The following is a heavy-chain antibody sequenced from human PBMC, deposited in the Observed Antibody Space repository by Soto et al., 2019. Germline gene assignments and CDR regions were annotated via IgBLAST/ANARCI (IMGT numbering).Heavy chain of an antibody. Sequence: QVQLVESGGGVVQPGRSLRLSCAASGFTFSNYGMHWVRQAPGKGLEWVAVIWHDGSKKFYADSVKGRFTVCRHNSENTLYLHTNSLGLDDTAVYYCARDPSSETYPDDYWGQGTLVTVSS. CDR3: ARDPSSETYPDDY. CDR1: GFTFSNYG. J-gene: IGHJ4*02. D-gene: IGHD3-22*01. V-gene: IGHV3-33*01. CDR2: IWHDGSKK.